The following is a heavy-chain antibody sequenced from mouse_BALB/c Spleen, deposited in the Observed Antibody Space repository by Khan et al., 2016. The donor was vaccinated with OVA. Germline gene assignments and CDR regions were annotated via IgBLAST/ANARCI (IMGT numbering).Heavy chain of an antibody. CDR1: GYAFSNYW. J-gene: IGHJ3*01. CDR3: SRLGYWLAY. Sequence: QVQLQQSGAELVRPGSSVPISCPSSGYAFSNYWMNWVKQRPGQGLEWIGQIYPGDGNTHYNGNFKGKATLTADKSSTTAYMQLSSQTSEDSAVYFCSRLGYWLAYWGQGTLVTVSA. V-gene: IGHV1-80*01. D-gene: IGHD2-14*01. CDR2: IYPGDGNT.